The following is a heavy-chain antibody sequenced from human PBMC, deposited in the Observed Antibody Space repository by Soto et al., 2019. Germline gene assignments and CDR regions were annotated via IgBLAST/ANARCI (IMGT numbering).Heavy chain of an antibody. Sequence: GGSLRLSCAASGITFGSYGMHWVRQAPGKGLEWVAVISYDGSNKYYADSVKGRFTISRDNSKNKPYLQMNSLRAEETAVYYCTSESIEYSSSYNWFDPWGQGTLVTVSS. J-gene: IGHJ5*02. CDR2: ISYDGSNK. CDR1: GITFGSYG. CDR3: TSESIEYSSSYNWFDP. D-gene: IGHD6-6*01. V-gene: IGHV3-30*03.